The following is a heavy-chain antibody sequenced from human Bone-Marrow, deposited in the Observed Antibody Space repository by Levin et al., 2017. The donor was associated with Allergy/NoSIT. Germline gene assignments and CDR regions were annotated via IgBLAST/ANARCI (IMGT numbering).Heavy chain of an antibody. CDR1: GYSFTFYG. CDR2: ISPYNGDT. Sequence: ASVKVSCKASGYSFTFYGLTWVRQAPGQGLEWMGWISPYNGDTKYGQNFQGRVTMTRDTSTSTAYMELRSLRFDDTAIYYCAREMAETAADTCDMWGQGTMDAVSS. CDR3: AREMAETAADTCDM. V-gene: IGHV1-18*01. D-gene: IGHD2-8*01. J-gene: IGHJ3*02.